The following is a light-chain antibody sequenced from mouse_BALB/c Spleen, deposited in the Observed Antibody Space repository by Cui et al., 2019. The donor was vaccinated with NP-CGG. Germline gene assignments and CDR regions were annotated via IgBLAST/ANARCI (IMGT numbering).Light chain of an antibody. CDR3: VLWYSNHWV. Sequence: QAVVTQESALTTSPGETVTLTCRSSIGAVTTSNYANWVQEKSDHLFTGLIGGTNNRAPGVPARFSGSLIGDKAALTITGAQTEDEAIYFCVLWYSNHWVFGGGTKLTVL. J-gene: IGLJ1*01. CDR1: IGAVTTSNY. CDR2: GTN. V-gene: IGLV1*01.